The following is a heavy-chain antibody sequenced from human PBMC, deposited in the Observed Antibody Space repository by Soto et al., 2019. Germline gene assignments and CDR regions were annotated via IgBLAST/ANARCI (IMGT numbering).Heavy chain of an antibody. CDR2: ISYDGSNK. CDR3: ARAIWETYGMDV. Sequence: GGSLRLSCAASGFTFSNYGMHWVRQAPGKGLEWVAVISYDGSNKYYANSVKGRFTISRDNSKNTLYLQMGSLRAEDMAVYYCARAIWETYGMDVWGQGTTVTVSS. V-gene: IGHV3-30*03. J-gene: IGHJ6*02. D-gene: IGHD3-9*01. CDR1: GFTFSNYG.